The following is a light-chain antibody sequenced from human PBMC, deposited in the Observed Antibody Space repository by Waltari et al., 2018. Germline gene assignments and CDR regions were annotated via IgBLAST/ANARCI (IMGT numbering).Light chain of an antibody. CDR3: QQFYSTPLT. V-gene: IGKV4-1*01. CDR1: QSIFYSSTNKNY. Sequence: DIVMTQSPGSLAVSLGERATINCKSSQSIFYSSTNKNYLAWYQQKPGQPPKLLIYWASTRESGVPDRFSGTGSGTDFTLTISSLQAGDVAVYYCQQFYSTPLTFGGGTKVEIK. CDR2: WAS. J-gene: IGKJ4*01.